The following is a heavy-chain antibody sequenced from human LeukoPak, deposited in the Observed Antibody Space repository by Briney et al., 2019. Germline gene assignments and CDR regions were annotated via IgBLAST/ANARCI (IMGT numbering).Heavy chain of an antibody. CDR3: AKDLGPVNRSVRWQGY. V-gene: IGHV3-23*01. CDR2: ISGSGGST. J-gene: IGHJ4*02. Sequence: GGSLRLSCAVSGFTFSRYAMGWVRQAPGEGLEWVSGISGSGGSTYYADSVKGRFTISRDNSKNQLYLQMNGLRAEDRAVYYCAKDLGPVNRSVRWQGYWGQGTLVTVSS. CDR1: GFTFSRYA. D-gene: IGHD1-14*01.